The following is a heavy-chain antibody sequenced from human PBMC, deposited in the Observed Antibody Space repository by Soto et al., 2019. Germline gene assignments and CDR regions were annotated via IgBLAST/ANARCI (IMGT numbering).Heavy chain of an antibody. D-gene: IGHD3-10*01. CDR3: VRDLTTYGSPHFDY. Sequence: EVQLVESGGGLVKWGGSLTLSCAASGFMFSSYRMNWVRQAPGKGLEWVSSINGGGTYRYYADSVQGRFTISRNNARNSFYLQMNSLGVEDTAVYYCVRDLTTYGSPHFDYWGQGTLVTVFS. J-gene: IGHJ4*02. CDR2: INGGGTYR. V-gene: IGHV3-21*06. CDR1: GFMFSSYR.